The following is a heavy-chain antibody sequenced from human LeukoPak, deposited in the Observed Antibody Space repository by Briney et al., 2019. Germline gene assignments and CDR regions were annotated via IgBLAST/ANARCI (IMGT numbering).Heavy chain of an antibody. V-gene: IGHV1-2*02. J-gene: IGHJ6*02. D-gene: IGHD6-13*01. CDR3: ARGDRSSWYSWGGGYYYGMDV. CDR1: GYTFTGYY. CDR2: INPNSGGT. Sequence: GASVKVSCKASGYTFTGYYMHWVRQAPGQGLEWMGWINPNSGGTNCAQKFQGRVTMTRDTSISTAYMELSRLRSDDTAVYYCARGDRSSWYSWGGGYYYGMDVWGQGTTVTVSS.